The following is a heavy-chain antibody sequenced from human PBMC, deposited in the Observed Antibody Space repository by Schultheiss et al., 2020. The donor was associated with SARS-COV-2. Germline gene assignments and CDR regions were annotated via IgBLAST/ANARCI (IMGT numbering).Heavy chain of an antibody. D-gene: IGHD3-22*01. CDR1: GFTFSSYW. V-gene: IGHV3-74*01. Sequence: GESLKISCAASGFTFSSYWMHWVRQAPGKGLVWVSRINSDGSSTSYADSVKGRFTISRDNSKNTLYLQMNSLRAEDTAVYYCAKSPDYYDSSGPGAFDIWGQGTMVTVSS. CDR2: INSDGSST. J-gene: IGHJ3*02. CDR3: AKSPDYYDSSGPGAFDI.